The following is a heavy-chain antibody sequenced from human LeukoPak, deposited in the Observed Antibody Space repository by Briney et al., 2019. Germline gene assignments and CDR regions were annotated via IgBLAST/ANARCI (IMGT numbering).Heavy chain of an antibody. CDR1: GYTFTSYD. J-gene: IGHJ4*02. CDR3: ARGTPRYYYDSSGYYQFDY. CDR2: MNPNSGNT. D-gene: IGHD3-22*01. Sequence: ASVKVSCKASGYTFTSYDINWVRQATGQGLERMGWMNPNSGNTGYAQKFQGRVTMTRNTPISTAYMELSSLRSEDTAVYYCARGTPRYYYDSSGYYQFDYWGQGTLVTVSS. V-gene: IGHV1-8*01.